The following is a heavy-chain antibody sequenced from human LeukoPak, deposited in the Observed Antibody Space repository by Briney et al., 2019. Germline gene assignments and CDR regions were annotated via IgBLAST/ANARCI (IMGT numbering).Heavy chain of an antibody. CDR1: GHTFTAYY. Sequence: GASVKVSCKASGHTFTAYYMHWVRQAPGQGLEWMGWINPNSGGTNYAQKFQGRVTMTRDTSISTVYMELSRLRSDDTAVYYCARDCSNGVCFPRDYWGQGTLVTVAT. J-gene: IGHJ4*02. CDR3: ARDCSNGVCFPRDY. V-gene: IGHV1-2*02. CDR2: INPNSGGT. D-gene: IGHD2-8*01.